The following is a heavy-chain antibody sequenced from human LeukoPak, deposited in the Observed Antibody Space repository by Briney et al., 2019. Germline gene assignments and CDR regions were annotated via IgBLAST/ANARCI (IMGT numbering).Heavy chain of an antibody. CDR1: GFTFSSYG. Sequence: GGSLRLSCAASGFTFSSYGMHWVRQAPGKGLEWVANIKQDGSEKYYVDSVKGRFTISRDNAKNSLYLQMNSLRAEDTAVYYCARVSGWHDHFDYWGQGTLVTVSS. CDR2: IKQDGSEK. J-gene: IGHJ4*02. D-gene: IGHD6-19*01. CDR3: ARVSGWHDHFDY. V-gene: IGHV3-7*01.